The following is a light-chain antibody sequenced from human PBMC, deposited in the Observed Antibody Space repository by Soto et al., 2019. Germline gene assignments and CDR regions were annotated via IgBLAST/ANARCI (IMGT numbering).Light chain of an antibody. CDR1: QSVSNNH. CDR2: GAS. Sequence: EIVLTQSPGTLSLSPGERATISCRASQSVSNNHLAWYQQKPGQAPRLLIYGASNRATGIPDRFSGSGSGTDFTLTISRLEREDFAVYYCQQYGSSGTFGQVTKVEIK. V-gene: IGKV3-20*01. J-gene: IGKJ1*01. CDR3: QQYGSSGT.